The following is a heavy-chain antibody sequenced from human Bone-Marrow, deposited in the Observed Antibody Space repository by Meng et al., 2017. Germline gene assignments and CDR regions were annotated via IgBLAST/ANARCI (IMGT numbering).Heavy chain of an antibody. CDR1: GFTFSSYE. V-gene: IGHV3-48*03. CDR3: ASNVVVTAIDAFDI. CDR2: ISSSGSTI. Sequence: LTGAASGFTFSSYEMNWVRQAPGKGLEWVSYISSSGSTIYYADSVKGRFTISRDNAKNSLYLQMNSLRAEDTAVYYCASNVVVTAIDAFDIWGQGTMVTVSS. J-gene: IGHJ3*02. D-gene: IGHD2-21*02.